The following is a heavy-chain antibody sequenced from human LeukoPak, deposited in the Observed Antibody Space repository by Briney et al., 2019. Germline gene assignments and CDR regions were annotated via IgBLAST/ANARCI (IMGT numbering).Heavy chain of an antibody. D-gene: IGHD3-3*02. CDR1: GYTFTSYD. CDR3: AGGRPHFWIDP. CDR2: MNPNSGNT. Sequence: ASVKVSCKASGYTFTSYDINWVRQATGQGLEWMGWMNPNSGNTGYAQKFQGRVTITRNTSISTAYMELSSLRSEDTAVYYCAGGRPHFWIDPWGQGTLVTVSS. J-gene: IGHJ5*02. V-gene: IGHV1-8*03.